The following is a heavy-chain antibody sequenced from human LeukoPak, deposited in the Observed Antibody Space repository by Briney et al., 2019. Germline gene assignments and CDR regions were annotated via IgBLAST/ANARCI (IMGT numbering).Heavy chain of an antibody. V-gene: IGHV3-23*01. J-gene: IGHJ4*02. CDR1: GFMFSNFA. D-gene: IGHD2-2*01. CDR2: IYYSGGNT. Sequence: GGSLRLSCAASGFMFSNFAMSWVRQAPGKGLEWVSTIYYSGGNTYSADSVKGRSTISRDNAKNTLYLQMNSLRAEDTAVYYCAKDQGQAVVPRRFDYWGQGTLVTVSS. CDR3: AKDQGQAVVPRRFDY.